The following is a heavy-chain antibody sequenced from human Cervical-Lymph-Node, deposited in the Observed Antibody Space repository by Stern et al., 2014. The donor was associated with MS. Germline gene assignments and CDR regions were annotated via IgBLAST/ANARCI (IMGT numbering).Heavy chain of an antibody. CDR1: GFSLNTSGMC. Sequence: QVTLRESGPALVKPTQTLTLTCTFSGFSLNTSGMCVSWIRQPPGKALEWLALIHWADDKYYSTSLKTRPTISKDTSKNQVVLPMTNMDPVDTATYYCARSPLLNGDIHGFDYWGQGTLVTVSS. CDR3: ARSPLLNGDIHGFDY. D-gene: IGHD2-8*01. V-gene: IGHV2-70*01. J-gene: IGHJ4*02. CDR2: IHWADDK.